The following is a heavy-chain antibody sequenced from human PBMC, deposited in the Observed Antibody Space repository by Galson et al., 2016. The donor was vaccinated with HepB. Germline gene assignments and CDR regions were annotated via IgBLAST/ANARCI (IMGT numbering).Heavy chain of an antibody. Sequence: SLRLSCAASGFNLSTYPMHWVRQAPGKGLEWVAVISYDGGRRYYADSVKGRFTISRDISKNTLDLEMNSLRPEDTAVYYCARDDVCSDDSGYSSLGAFGIWGQGTMVTVSS. CDR3: ARDDVCSDDSGYSSLGAFGI. V-gene: IGHV3-30*04. J-gene: IGHJ3*02. CDR2: ISYDGGRR. CDR1: GFNLSTYP. D-gene: IGHD3-22*01.